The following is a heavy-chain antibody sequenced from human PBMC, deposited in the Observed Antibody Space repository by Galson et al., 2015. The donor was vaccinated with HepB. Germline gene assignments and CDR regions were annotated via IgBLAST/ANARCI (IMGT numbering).Heavy chain of an antibody. J-gene: IGHJ4*02. D-gene: IGHD4-17*01. CDR2: IRYDASYK. V-gene: IGHV3-30*02. Sequence: SLRLSCAASGFTFSGYGMHWVRQAPGKGLEWVAFIRYDASYKSYADSVKGRFTISRDNSKNTLYLQMNSLRPEDTAVYYCAKAHDYGDLWVLDYWGQGTLVTVSS. CDR1: GFTFSGYG. CDR3: AKAHDYGDLWVLDY.